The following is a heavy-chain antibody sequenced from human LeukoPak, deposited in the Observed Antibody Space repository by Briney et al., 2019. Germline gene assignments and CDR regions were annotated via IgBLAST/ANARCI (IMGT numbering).Heavy chain of an antibody. CDR3: ATNLVVVAATGGDDAFDI. CDR2: ISGPGGDS. J-gene: IGHJ3*02. V-gene: IGHV3-23*01. Sequence: PGGSLRLSCAASGFTFSSYAMSWVRQAPGKGLEWVSSISGPGGDSYYADSVKGRFTISRDNSKNMVYLQMSSLRAEDTAVYYCATNLVVVAATGGDDAFDIWGQGTMVAVSS. D-gene: IGHD2-15*01. CDR1: GFTFSSYA.